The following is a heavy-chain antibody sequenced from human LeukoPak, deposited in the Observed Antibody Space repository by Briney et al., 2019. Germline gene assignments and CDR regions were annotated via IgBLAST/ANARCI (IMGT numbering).Heavy chain of an antibody. V-gene: IGHV3-30*04. CDR3: ARDPSYDSSGSLLIEY. CDR1: GFTFSSYA. J-gene: IGHJ4*02. D-gene: IGHD3-22*01. Sequence: GRSLRLSCAASGFTFSSYAMHWVRQAPGKGLEWVAVISYDGSNKYYADSVKGRFTISRDNSKNTLYLQMNSLRAEDTAVYYCARDPSYDSSGSLLIEYWGQGTLVTVSS. CDR2: ISYDGSNK.